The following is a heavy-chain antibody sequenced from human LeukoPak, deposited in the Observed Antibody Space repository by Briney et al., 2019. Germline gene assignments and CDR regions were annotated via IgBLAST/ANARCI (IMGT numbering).Heavy chain of an antibody. V-gene: IGHV4-38-2*02. Sequence: PSETLSLTCTVSGYSISSGYYWGWIRQPPGKGLEWIGSIYHSGSTYYNPSLKSRVTISVDTSKNQFSLKLSSVTAADTAVYYCARDPVQLERPSGSSTPFDYWGQGTLVTVSS. CDR1: GYSISSGYY. CDR3: ARDPVQLERPSGSSTPFDY. CDR2: IYHSGST. J-gene: IGHJ4*02. D-gene: IGHD1-1*01.